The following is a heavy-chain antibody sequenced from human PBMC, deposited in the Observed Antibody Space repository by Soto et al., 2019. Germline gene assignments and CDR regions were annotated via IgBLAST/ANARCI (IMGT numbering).Heavy chain of an antibody. V-gene: IGHV1-18*01. CDR1: GYTFSNYG. Sequence: ASVKVSCKTSGYTFSNYGINWVRQAPGQGLEWMGWISGYNGNTNYAQTVQGRVTMTTDTSTGTVYMELRSLKSDDTAIYYCSRFMLVGGWFDPNYYHGMDVWCQGQSVTGSS. D-gene: IGHD6-19*01. CDR2: ISGYNGNT. CDR3: SRFMLVGGWFDPNYYHGMDV. J-gene: IGHJ6*02.